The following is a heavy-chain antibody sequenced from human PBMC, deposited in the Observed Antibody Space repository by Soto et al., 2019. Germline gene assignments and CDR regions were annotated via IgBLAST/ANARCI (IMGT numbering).Heavy chain of an antibody. CDR3: AKDLVVVAAEYYFDY. V-gene: IGHV3-30*18. CDR1: VFTFSSYG. CDR2: ISYDGSNK. Sequence: HPGGSLRLSCAASVFTFSSYGMHWVRQAPGKGLEWVAVISYDGSNKYYADSVKGRFTISRDNSKNTLYLQMNSLRAEDTAVYYCAKDLVVVAAEYYFDYWGQGTLVTVSS. J-gene: IGHJ4*02. D-gene: IGHD2-15*01.